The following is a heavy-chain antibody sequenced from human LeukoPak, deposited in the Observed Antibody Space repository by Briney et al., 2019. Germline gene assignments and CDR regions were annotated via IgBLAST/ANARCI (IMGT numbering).Heavy chain of an antibody. CDR1: GFSFSSYE. CDR3: ARVRFSSGYYYAES. Sequence: GGSLRLSCAAPGFSFSSYEMNWVRQAPGKGLEWVSNISPSGSTKYYADSVKGRFTVSRDNAKNSLYLQMNSLRAEDTAVYYCARVRFSSGYYYAESWGQGTLVTVSS. CDR2: ISPSGSTK. V-gene: IGHV3-48*03. J-gene: IGHJ5*02. D-gene: IGHD3-22*01.